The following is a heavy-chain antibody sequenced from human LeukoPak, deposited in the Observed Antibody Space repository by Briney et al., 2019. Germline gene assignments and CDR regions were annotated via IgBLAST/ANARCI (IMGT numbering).Heavy chain of an antibody. Sequence: SETLSLTCSVSGGSVSSGYYYWSWIRQPPGKELEWIGNIYYSGSTNYNPSLKSRVSISSDTSKNQFSLRLTSVAPADTAVYYCARDRGWEVIDYWGQGTLVTVSS. V-gene: IGHV4-61*01. D-gene: IGHD1-26*01. CDR1: GGSVSSGYYY. CDR3: ARDRGWEVIDY. J-gene: IGHJ4*02. CDR2: IYYSGST.